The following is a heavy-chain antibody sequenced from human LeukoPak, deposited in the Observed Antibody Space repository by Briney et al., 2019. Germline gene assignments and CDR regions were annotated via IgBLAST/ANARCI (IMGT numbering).Heavy chain of an antibody. CDR2: ISGSGGST. J-gene: IGHJ4*02. D-gene: IGHD3-10*01. CDR3: AKAPYGSGSYYLDY. CDR1: GFTFSDYY. Sequence: GGSLRLSCAASGFTFSDYYMSWIRQAPGKGLEWVSAISGSGGSTYYADSVKGRFTISRDNSKNTLYLQMNSLRAEDTAVYYCAKAPYGSGSYYLDYWGQGTLVTVSS. V-gene: IGHV3-23*01.